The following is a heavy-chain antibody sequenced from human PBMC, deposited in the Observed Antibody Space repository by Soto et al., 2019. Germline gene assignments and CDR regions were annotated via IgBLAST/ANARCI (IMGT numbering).Heavy chain of an antibody. V-gene: IGHV4-59*01. CDR3: ASGAGDYTTPFDY. CDR2: VHYSGST. Sequence: PSETLSLTCTVSGASISSYYWSWIRQPPGKGLEWIGYVHYSGSTNFNPSLKSRVTMSVDTSKNQFSLKVTSVTAADTAVYFCASGAGDYTTPFDYWGQGTLVTVSS. CDR1: GASISSYY. D-gene: IGHD4-4*01. J-gene: IGHJ4*02.